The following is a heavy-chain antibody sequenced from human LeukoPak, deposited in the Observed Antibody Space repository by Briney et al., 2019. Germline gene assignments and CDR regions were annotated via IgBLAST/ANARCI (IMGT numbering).Heavy chain of an antibody. CDR1: GFTFSDYY. CDR2: ISSSGSTI. V-gene: IGHV3-11*01. J-gene: IGHJ5*02. D-gene: IGHD3-10*01. Sequence: GGSLRLSCAASGFTFSDYYMSWIRQAPGKGLEWVSYISSSGSTIYYADSVKGRFTISRDNAKNSPYLQMNSLRAEDTAVYYCARDLYYGSGSYYSGINWFDPWGQGTLVTVSS. CDR3: ARDLYYGSGSYYSGINWFDP.